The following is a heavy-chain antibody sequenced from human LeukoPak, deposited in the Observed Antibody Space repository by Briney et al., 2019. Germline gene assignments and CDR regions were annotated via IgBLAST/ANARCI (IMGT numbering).Heavy chain of an antibody. V-gene: IGHV3-48*03. CDR3: AKVGCSSTSCFYFDY. Sequence: RPGGSLRLSCAASGFTFSSYEMNWVRQAPGKGLEWVSYISSSGSTIYYADSVKGRFTISRDNAKNSLYLQMNSLRAEDTAVYYCAKVGCSSTSCFYFDYWGQGTLVTVSS. D-gene: IGHD2-2*01. CDR2: ISSSGSTI. CDR1: GFTFSSYE. J-gene: IGHJ4*02.